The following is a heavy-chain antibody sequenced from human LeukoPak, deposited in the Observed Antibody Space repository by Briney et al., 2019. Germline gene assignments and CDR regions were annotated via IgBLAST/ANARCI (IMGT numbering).Heavy chain of an antibody. Sequence: SETLSLTCAVYGGSFGGYYWSWIRQPPGKGLEWIGSIYYSGSTYYNPSLKSRVTISVDTSKNQFSLKLSSVTAADTAVYYCARLRRRFDSSGYYHVGSYFDYWGQGTLVTVSS. J-gene: IGHJ4*02. CDR3: ARLRRRFDSSGYYHVGSYFDY. CDR2: IYYSGST. D-gene: IGHD3-22*01. V-gene: IGHV4-34*01. CDR1: GGSFGGYY.